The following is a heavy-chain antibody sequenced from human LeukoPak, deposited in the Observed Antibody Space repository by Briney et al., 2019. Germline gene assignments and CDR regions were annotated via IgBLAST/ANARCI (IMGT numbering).Heavy chain of an antibody. CDR1: GYTFTSYG. CDR2: ISAYNGNT. CDR3: ARDQPQLVLCPVDY. D-gene: IGHD6-13*01. J-gene: IGHJ4*02. V-gene: IGHV1-18*01. Sequence: GASVKVSCKASGYTFTSYGISWVRQAPGQGLEWMGWISAYNGNTNYAQKLQGRVTMTTDTSTSTAYMELRSLRSDDTAVYYCARDQPQLVLCPVDYWVQGTLVTVSS.